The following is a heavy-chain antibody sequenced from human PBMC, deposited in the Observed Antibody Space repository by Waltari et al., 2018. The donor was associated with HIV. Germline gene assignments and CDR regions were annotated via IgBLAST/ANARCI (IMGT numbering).Heavy chain of an antibody. V-gene: IGHV1-69*01. CDR1: GGTFSSYA. D-gene: IGHD3-22*01. Sequence: QVQLVQSGAEVKKPGSSVKVSCKASGGTFSSYAISWVRQAPGQGLEWMGWIIPMFGTAKYAQKFQGRVTITADESTSTAYMELSSLRSEDTAVYYCARDQDYYDSSGYYKSGMDVWGQGTTVTVSS. CDR2: IIPMFGTA. J-gene: IGHJ6*02. CDR3: ARDQDYYDSSGYYKSGMDV.